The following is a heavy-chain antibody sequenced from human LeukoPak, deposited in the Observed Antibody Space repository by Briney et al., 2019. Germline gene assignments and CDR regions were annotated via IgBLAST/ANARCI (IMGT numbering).Heavy chain of an antibody. V-gene: IGHV1-46*01. CDR1: GYTFTSYY. Sequence: ASVKVSCKASGYTFTSYYMHWVRQAPGQGLEWMGIINPSGGSTSYAQKFQGRVTMTRDMSTSTVYMELRSLRSDDTAVYYCARDGHYDILTGYFILFDYWGQGTLVTVSS. CDR2: INPSGGST. J-gene: IGHJ4*02. CDR3: ARDGHYDILTGYFILFDY. D-gene: IGHD3-9*01.